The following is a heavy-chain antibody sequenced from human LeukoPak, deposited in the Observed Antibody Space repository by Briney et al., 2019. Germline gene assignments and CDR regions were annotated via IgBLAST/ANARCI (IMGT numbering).Heavy chain of an antibody. Sequence: GGSLRLSCAASGFTFSSYGMHWVRQAPGKGLEWVAVISYDGSNKYYADSVKGRFTISRDNSKNTLYLQMNSLRAEDTAVYYCAKGGYSSSSDYYYMDVWGKGTTVTVSS. CDR2: ISYDGSNK. CDR3: AKGGYSSSSDYYYMDV. V-gene: IGHV3-30*18. D-gene: IGHD6-13*01. CDR1: GFTFSSYG. J-gene: IGHJ6*03.